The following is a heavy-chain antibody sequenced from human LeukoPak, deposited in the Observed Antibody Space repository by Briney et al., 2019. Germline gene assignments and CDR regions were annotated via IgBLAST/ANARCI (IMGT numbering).Heavy chain of an antibody. V-gene: IGHV3-23*01. J-gene: IGHJ4*02. D-gene: IGHD1-20*01. CDR3: AKDHISHPSYFDY. CDR1: GFTFSSYA. Sequence: GGSLRLSCAASGFTFSSYAMSWVRQAPGKGLEWVSAISGSGGSTYYADSVKGRFTISRDNSKNTLHLQMNSLRAEDTAVYYCAKDHISHPSYFDYWGQGTLVTVSS. CDR2: ISGSGGST.